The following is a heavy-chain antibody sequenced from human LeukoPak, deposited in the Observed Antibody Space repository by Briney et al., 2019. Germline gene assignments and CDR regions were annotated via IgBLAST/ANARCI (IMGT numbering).Heavy chain of an antibody. J-gene: IGHJ3*02. V-gene: IGHV3-15*01. CDR3: TTSSSWPGAFDI. CDR2: IKSKADGGTT. CDR1: VFTFSNAW. Sequence: GGSLRLSCAASVFTFSNAWMSWVRQAPGKGLEWVGRIKSKADGGTTDYAAPVKGRFTISRDDSKNTLYLQMNSLKTEDTAVYYCTTSSSWPGAFDIWGQGTMVTVSS. D-gene: IGHD6-13*01.